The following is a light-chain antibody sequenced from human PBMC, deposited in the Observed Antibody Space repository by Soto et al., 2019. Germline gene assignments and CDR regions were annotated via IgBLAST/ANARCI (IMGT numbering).Light chain of an antibody. J-gene: IGKJ3*01. V-gene: IGKV4-1*01. Sequence: DIVMTQSPESLPVSLGERATINCKSSQSVLYSSNNKNYLVWYPQKRGQPPRMIVSWASIRASGVPGRFSGGGSGTDFTLTISSLQAEDVAVYYCQQYFSPPFTFGPGTKVEIK. CDR2: WAS. CDR3: QQYFSPPFT. CDR1: QSVLYSSNNKNY.